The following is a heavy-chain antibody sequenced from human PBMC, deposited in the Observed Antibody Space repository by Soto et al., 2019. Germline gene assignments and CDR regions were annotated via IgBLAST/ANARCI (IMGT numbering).Heavy chain of an antibody. D-gene: IGHD1-26*01. V-gene: IGHV4-59*01. CDR3: ARVGSGSYYDFNWFDP. CDR1: GGSISSYY. CDR2: IYFSGST. J-gene: IGHJ5*02. Sequence: SETLSLTCTFSGGSISSYYWSWIRQPPGKGLEWIGHIYFSGSTNYSPSLKSRVTISIDTSKRQSSLKLRSVTAADTAVYYCARVGSGSYYDFNWFDPWGQGKVVTVSS.